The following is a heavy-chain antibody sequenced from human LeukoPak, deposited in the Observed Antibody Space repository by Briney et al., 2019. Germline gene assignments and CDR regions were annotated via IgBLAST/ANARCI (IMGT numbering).Heavy chain of an antibody. J-gene: IGHJ2*01. CDR2: INHSGST. D-gene: IGHD5-12*01. CDR1: GGSFSGYY. CDR3: ARGNPSRWLQLLSHRGWYFDL. V-gene: IGHV4-34*01. Sequence: SETPSLTCAVYGGSFSGYYWSWIRQPPGKGLEWIGEINHSGSTNYNPSLKSRVTISVDTSKNQFSLKLSSVTAADTAVYYCARGNPSRWLQLLSHRGWYFDLWGRGTLVTVSS.